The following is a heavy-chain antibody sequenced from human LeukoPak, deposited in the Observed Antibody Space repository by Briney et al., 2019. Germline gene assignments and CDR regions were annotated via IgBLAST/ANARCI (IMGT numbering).Heavy chain of an antibody. CDR3: ARSEHSSSSFDY. J-gene: IGHJ4*02. V-gene: IGHV3-21*01. Sequence: GGSLRLSCAASGFTLSSYSMNWVRQAPGKGLEWVSYISSSTHIYYADSVKGRFTISRDNARNSLYLQMNSLRAEDTAIYYCARSEHSSSSFDYWGQGTLVTVSS. CDR1: GFTLSSYS. D-gene: IGHD6-6*01. CDR2: ISSSTHI.